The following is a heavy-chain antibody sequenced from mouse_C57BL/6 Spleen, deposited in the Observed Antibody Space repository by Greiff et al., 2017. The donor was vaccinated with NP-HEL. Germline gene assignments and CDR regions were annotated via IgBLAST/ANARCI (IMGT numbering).Heavy chain of an antibody. V-gene: IGHV3-6*01. CDR2: ISYDGSN. CDR3: ASGSYYFDY. J-gene: IGHJ2*01. Sequence: DVKLQESGPGLVKPSQSLSLTCSVTGYSITSGYYWNWIRQFPGNKLEWMGYISYDGSNNYNPSLKNRISITRDTSKNQFFLKLNSVTTEDTATYYCASGSYYFDYWGQGTTLTVSS. CDR1: GYSITSGYY.